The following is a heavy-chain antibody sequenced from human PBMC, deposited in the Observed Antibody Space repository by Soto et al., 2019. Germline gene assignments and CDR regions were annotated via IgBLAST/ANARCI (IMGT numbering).Heavy chain of an antibody. D-gene: IGHD6-13*01. CDR2: ISGSGGST. CDR3: AKDFSWYDY. Sequence: EVQLLESGGGLIQPGGSLRLSCAASGFTFSSYAMNWVRQAPGKGLEWVSGISGSGGSTYYADSVKSRFTISRDNSKNTLYLQMSSLRAEDTAVYYCAKDFSWYDYWGQGTLVTVSS. CDR1: GFTFSSYA. V-gene: IGHV3-23*01. J-gene: IGHJ4*02.